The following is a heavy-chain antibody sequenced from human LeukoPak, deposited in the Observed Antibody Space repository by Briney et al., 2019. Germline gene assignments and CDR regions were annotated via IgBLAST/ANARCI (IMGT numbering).Heavy chain of an antibody. D-gene: IGHD1-26*01. V-gene: IGHV4-59*01. Sequence: PSETLSLTCTVSGGSISTYYWSWIRQPPGKGLEWIGYIYYSGSTNYNPSLKSRVTISVDTSRNQFSPKLNSVTAADTAVYYCARESGSTYYFDYWGQGTLVTVSS. CDR3: ARESGSTYYFDY. J-gene: IGHJ4*02. CDR2: IYYSGST. CDR1: GGSISTYY.